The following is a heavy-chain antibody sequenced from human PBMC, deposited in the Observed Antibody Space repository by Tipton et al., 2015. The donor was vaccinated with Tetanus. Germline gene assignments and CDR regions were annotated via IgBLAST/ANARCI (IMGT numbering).Heavy chain of an antibody. V-gene: IGHV3-11*01. D-gene: IGHD3/OR15-3a*01. CDR3: ARGIWTGSYTHFDY. CDR2: ITESDSTI. Sequence: SLRLSCEASGFIFSDYYMSWIRQAPGKGLEWISYITESDSTIYYADSVKGRFTISRGNAKSSVYLQMNYLSAQDTAVYYCARGIWTGSYTHFDYWGQGTLVTVSS. J-gene: IGHJ4*02. CDR1: GFIFSDYY.